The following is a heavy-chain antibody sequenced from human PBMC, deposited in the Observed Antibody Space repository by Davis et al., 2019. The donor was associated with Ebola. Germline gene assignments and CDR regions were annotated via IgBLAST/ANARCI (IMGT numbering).Heavy chain of an antibody. D-gene: IGHD4-17*01. Sequence: GGSLRLSCAASGFTFSSYAMGWVRQAPGKGLEWVSAISGSGGSTYYADSVKGRFTISRDNSKNTLYLQMNSLRAEDTAVYYCTRHVSGDFWYFDLWGRGTLVTVSS. CDR2: ISGSGGST. CDR1: GFTFSSYA. J-gene: IGHJ2*01. CDR3: TRHVSGDFWYFDL. V-gene: IGHV3-23*01.